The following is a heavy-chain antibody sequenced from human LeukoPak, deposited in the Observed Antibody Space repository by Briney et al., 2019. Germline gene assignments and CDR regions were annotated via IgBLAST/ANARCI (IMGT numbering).Heavy chain of an antibody. CDR2: INPNSGGT. CDR3: ARVGKRIAAAGLYFQH. D-gene: IGHD6-13*01. V-gene: IGHV1-2*04. CDR1: GYTFTGYY. J-gene: IGHJ1*01. Sequence: ASVKVSCKASGYTFTGYYMHWVRQAPGQGLEWMGWINPNSGGTNYAQKFQGWVTMTRDTSISTAYMELSRLRSDDTAVYYCARVGKRIAAAGLYFQHWGQGTLVTVSS.